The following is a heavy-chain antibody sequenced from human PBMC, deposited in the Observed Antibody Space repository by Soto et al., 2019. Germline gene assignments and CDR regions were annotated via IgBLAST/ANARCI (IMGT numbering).Heavy chain of an antibody. Sequence: GGSLRLSCAASGFTFSSYGMHWVRQAPGKGLEWVAVISYDGSNKYYADSVKGRFTISRDNSKNTLYLQMNSLRAEDTAVYYCAKAAIVATKMTPTNWFDPWGQGTLVTVSS. J-gene: IGHJ5*02. V-gene: IGHV3-30*18. D-gene: IGHD5-12*01. CDR2: ISYDGSNK. CDR1: GFTFSSYG. CDR3: AKAAIVATKMTPTNWFDP.